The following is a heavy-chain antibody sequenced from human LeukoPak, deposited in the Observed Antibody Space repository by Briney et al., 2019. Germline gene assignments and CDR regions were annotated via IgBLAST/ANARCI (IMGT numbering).Heavy chain of an antibody. Sequence: ASVKVSCKASGYTFTGYYMHWVRQAPGQGLEWMGWINPNSGGTKYAQKFQGRVTMTRDTSISTAYMELSRLRSDDTAVYYCARFGSRSSPTSYNWFDPWGQGTLVTVSS. CDR3: ARFGSRSSPTSYNWFDP. V-gene: IGHV1-2*02. CDR1: GYTFTGYY. D-gene: IGHD6-13*01. CDR2: INPNSGGT. J-gene: IGHJ5*02.